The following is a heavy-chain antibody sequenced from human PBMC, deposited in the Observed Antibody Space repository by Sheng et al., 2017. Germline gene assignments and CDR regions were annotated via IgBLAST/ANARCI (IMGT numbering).Heavy chain of an antibody. D-gene: IGHD6-13*01. V-gene: IGHV4-34*01. CDR2: INHSGST. J-gene: IGHJ4*02. CDR3: ARREQQLAQNFLDY. CDR1: GGSFSGYY. Sequence: QVQLQQWGAGLLKPSETLSLTCAVYGGSFSGYYWSWIRQPPGKGLEWIGEINHSGSTNYNPSLKSRVTISVDTSKNQFSLKLSSVTAADTAVYYCARREQQLAQNFLDYWGQGTLVTVSS.